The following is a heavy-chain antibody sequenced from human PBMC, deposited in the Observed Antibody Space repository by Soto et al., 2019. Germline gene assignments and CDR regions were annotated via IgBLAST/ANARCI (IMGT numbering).Heavy chain of an antibody. D-gene: IGHD2-2*01. CDR3: ARGREDCISTSCYPYGMDV. CDR1: GVSISSGGYS. Sequence: SETLSLTCAVSGVSISSGGYSWSWIRQPPGKGLEWIGYIYHSGSTYYNPSLKSRVTISVDRSKNQFSLKLSSVTAADTAVYYCARGREDCISTSCYPYGMDVWGQGTTVTVSS. J-gene: IGHJ6*02. CDR2: IYHSGST. V-gene: IGHV4-30-2*01.